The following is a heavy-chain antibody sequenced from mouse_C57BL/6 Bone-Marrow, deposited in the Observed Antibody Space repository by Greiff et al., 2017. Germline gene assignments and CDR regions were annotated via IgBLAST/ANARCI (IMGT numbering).Heavy chain of an antibody. CDR2: IRLKSDNYAT. Sequence: EVKVVESGGGLVQPGGSMKLSCVASGFTFSNYWMNWVRQSPEKGLEWVAQIRLKSDNYATHYAESVKGRFTISRDDSKSSVYLQMNNLRSEDTGIYYCPLITTVVAKAYWGQGTLVTVSA. J-gene: IGHJ3*01. CDR3: PLITTVVAKAY. CDR1: GFTFSNYW. D-gene: IGHD1-1*01. V-gene: IGHV6-3*01.